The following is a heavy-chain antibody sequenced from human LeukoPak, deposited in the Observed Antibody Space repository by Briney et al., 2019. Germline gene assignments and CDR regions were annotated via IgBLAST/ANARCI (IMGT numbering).Heavy chain of an antibody. Sequence: PGGSLRLSCAASGFIFRRYWMSWVRQAPGKGLEWVANIKEDGSEKYYVDFAKGRFTISRDNAENSLYLQMNSLRAEDTAMYYCMTASRSSSWPPPTWGQGTLVTVSS. V-gene: IGHV3-7*01. CDR2: IKEDGSEK. J-gene: IGHJ5*02. CDR1: GFIFRRYW. CDR3: MTASRSSSWPPPT. D-gene: IGHD6-13*01.